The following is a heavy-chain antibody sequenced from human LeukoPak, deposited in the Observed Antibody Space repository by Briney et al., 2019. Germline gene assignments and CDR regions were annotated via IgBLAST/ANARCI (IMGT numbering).Heavy chain of an antibody. Sequence: GASVKVSCKASGYTFTSYYMHWVRQAPGQGLEWMGGIIPIFGTANYAQKFQGRVTITADESTSTAYMELSSLRSEDTAVYYCARGKDQLLYDYFDYWGQGTLVTVSS. CDR3: ARGKDQLLYDYFDY. CDR1: GYTFTSYY. J-gene: IGHJ4*02. V-gene: IGHV1-69*13. CDR2: IIPIFGTA. D-gene: IGHD2-2*02.